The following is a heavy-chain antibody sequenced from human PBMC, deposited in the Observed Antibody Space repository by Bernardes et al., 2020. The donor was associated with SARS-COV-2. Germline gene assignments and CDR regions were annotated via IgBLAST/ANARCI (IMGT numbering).Heavy chain of an antibody. Sequence: SETLSLTCTVSGGSSSTTSYYWGWIRQPPGKGLEWIGSIYYSGSTYYNPSLKSRVTISRDTSKNQFSLKLSSVTAADTALYYCARSTSCSSCYGEDWGQGTLVTVSS. CDR2: IYYSGST. CDR3: ARSTSCSSCYGED. V-gene: IGHV4-39*07. D-gene: IGHD2-2*01. CDR1: GGSSSTTSYY. J-gene: IGHJ4*02.